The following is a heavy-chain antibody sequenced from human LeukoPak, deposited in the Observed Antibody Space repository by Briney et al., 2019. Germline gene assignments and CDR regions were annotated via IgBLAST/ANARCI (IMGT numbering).Heavy chain of an antibody. D-gene: IGHD5-24*01. CDR2: ISGSGGSA. Sequence: GGSLRLSCAASGFTFSTYGMAWVRQAPGKGLEWVSGISGSGGSANYAESAKGRFTISRDNSNNTLYLQMTSLRAEDTAVYYCAKDRGYWGQGTLVTVSS. V-gene: IGHV3-23*01. J-gene: IGHJ4*02. CDR1: GFTFSTYG. CDR3: AKDRGY.